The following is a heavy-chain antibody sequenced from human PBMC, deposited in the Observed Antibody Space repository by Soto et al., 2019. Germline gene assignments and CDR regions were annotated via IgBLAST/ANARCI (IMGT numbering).Heavy chain of an antibody. V-gene: IGHV1-2*04. J-gene: IGHJ4*02. CDR2: INPNSGGT. CDR1: GYTFTGYY. D-gene: IGHD3-22*01. Sequence: ASVKVSCKASGYTFTGYYMHWVRRAPGQGLEWMGWINPNSGGTNYAQKFQGWVTMTRDTSISTAYMELSRLRSDDTAVYYCARSYYDSSGYYYYFDYWGQGTLVTVSS. CDR3: ARSYYDSSGYYYYFDY.